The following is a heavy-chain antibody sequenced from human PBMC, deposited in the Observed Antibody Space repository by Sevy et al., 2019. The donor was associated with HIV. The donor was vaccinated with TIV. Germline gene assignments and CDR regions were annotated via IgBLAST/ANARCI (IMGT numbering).Heavy chain of an antibody. J-gene: IGHJ4*02. CDR2: ISSRSSTA. D-gene: IGHD6-19*01. Sequence: GGSLRLSCAASGFTFSSYSMNWVRQAPGKGLEWVSYISSRSSTASYADSVKGRFAISRDNAKKTLYLQMNTLRDEDTAVYYCVRDPDSSGWYHGAYFDSWGQGTLVTVSS. CDR3: VRDPDSSGWYHGAYFDS. CDR1: GFTFSSYS. V-gene: IGHV3-48*02.